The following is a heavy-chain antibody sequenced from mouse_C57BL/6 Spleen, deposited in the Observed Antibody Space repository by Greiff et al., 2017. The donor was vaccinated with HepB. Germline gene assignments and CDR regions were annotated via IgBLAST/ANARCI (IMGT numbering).Heavy chain of an antibody. CDR2: IDPENGDT. CDR3: TTHGYYAMAY. Sequence: EVQLQQSGAELVRPGASVKLSCTASGFNIKDDYMHWVKQRPEQGLEWIGWIDPENGDTEYASKFQGKATITADTSYNTAYLQLSSLTSEDTAVYYCTTHGYYAMAYWGQGTSVTVSS. V-gene: IGHV14-4*01. CDR1: GFNIKDDY. J-gene: IGHJ4*01.